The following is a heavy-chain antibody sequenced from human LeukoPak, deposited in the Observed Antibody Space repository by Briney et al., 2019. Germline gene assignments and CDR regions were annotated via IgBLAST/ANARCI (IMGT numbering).Heavy chain of an antibody. V-gene: IGHV3-74*01. CDR2: ISSDGSST. D-gene: IGHD6-6*01. J-gene: IGHJ4*02. CDR3: ARGMAARAVDY. Sequence: GGSPRLSCAASGFTFSNYWMHWVRQAPGKGLVWVSRISSDGSSTTYADSVKGRFTISRDNAKNTLYLQMSSLRAEDTAVYFCARGMAARAVDYWGQGTLVTVSS. CDR1: GFTFSNYW.